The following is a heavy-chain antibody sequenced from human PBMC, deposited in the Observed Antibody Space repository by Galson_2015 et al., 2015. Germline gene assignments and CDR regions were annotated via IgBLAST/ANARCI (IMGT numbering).Heavy chain of an antibody. J-gene: IGHJ1*01. CDR3: ARDYLGSGWSEYFQH. CDR1: GFTFSSYS. CDR2: ISSSSSTI. D-gene: IGHD6-19*01. V-gene: IGHV3-48*02. Sequence: SLRLSCAASGFTFSSYSMNWVRQAPGKGLEWVSYISSSSSTIYYADSVKGRFTISRDNAKNSLYLQMNSLRDEDTAVYYCARDYLGSGWSEYFQHWGQGTLVTVSS.